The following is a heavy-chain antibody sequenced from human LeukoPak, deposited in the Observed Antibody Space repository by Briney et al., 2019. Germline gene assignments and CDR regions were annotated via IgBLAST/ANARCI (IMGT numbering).Heavy chain of an antibody. Sequence: GGSLRLSCAASGFTFSSYSMNWVRQAPGKGLEWVSSISSSSRYIYYIDPVKGRFTISRDNAKNSLYLQMNSLRAEDTAVYYCARGLTSSCSNNWFDPWGQGTLVTVSS. J-gene: IGHJ5*02. V-gene: IGHV3-21*01. D-gene: IGHD6-13*01. CDR2: ISSSSRYI. CDR1: GFTFSSYS. CDR3: ARGLTSSCSNNWFDP.